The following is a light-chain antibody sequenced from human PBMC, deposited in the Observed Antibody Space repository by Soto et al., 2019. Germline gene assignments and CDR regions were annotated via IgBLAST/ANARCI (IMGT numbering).Light chain of an antibody. V-gene: IGKV3-11*01. J-gene: IGKJ5*01. CDR2: DAS. CDR1: QSVSTY. Sequence: EIVLTQSPSTLSFSPLERSTLSCRASQSVSTYLAWYQQKPGQAPRLLIYDASNRAAGVPARFSGSGSGTDFTLTISSVEPDDFAVYYCQQRSNWPPITFGQGTRLEIK. CDR3: QQRSNWPPIT.